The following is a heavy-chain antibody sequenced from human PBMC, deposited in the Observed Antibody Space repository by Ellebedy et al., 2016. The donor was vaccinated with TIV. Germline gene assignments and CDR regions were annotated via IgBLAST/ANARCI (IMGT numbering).Heavy chain of an antibody. J-gene: IGHJ5*02. CDR3: ARDQFGGLHRFGWFDP. CDR1: GGSISSYY. V-gene: IGHV4-4*07. Sequence: SETLSLTCTVSGGSISSYYWSWIRQPAGKGLEWIGRIYTSGSTNYNPSLKSRVTMSVDTSKNQFSLKLSSVTAADTAVYYCARDQFGGLHRFGWFDPWGQGTLVTVSS. D-gene: IGHD3-16*01. CDR2: IYTSGST.